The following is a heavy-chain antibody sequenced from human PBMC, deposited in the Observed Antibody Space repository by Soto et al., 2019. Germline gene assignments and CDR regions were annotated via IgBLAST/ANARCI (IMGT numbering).Heavy chain of an antibody. D-gene: IGHD5-18*01. J-gene: IGHJ5*02. CDR2: VNSDGTGT. Sequence: FLRLSCEASGFTFTMYWMHWVRQAPGKGLVWVSRVNSDGTGTTYADSVKGRFTVSRDNAKNSVFLQMDSLRAEDAGVYFCARGDNGYSYGTVDLWGQGTLVTVSS. CDR3: ARGDNGYSYGTVDL. V-gene: IGHV3-74*01. CDR1: GFTFTMYW.